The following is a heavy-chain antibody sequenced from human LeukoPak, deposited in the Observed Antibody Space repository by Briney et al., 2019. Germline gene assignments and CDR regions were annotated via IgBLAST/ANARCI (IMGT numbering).Heavy chain of an antibody. V-gene: IGHV3-20*04. CDR3: ARDTIMGMTGNFDY. J-gene: IGHJ4*02. D-gene: IGHD3-9*01. CDR2: INWNGGST. CDR1: GFTSDDYG. Sequence: GGSLRLSCAASGFTSDDYGMSWVRQAPGKGLEWVSGINWNGGSTGYADSVKGRFTISRDNAKNSLYLQMNSLRAEDTALYYCARDTIMGMTGNFDYWGQGTLVTVSS.